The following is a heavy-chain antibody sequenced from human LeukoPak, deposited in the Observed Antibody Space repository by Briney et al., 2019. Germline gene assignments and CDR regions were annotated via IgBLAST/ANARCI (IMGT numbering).Heavy chain of an antibody. J-gene: IGHJ6*03. Sequence: PGGSLTLSCAASGFIFSNHGIHWVRQAPGMGLEWVTFIRHNGTNIFIADFVRGRFTISRDNSKNTLYLQMNSLRAEDTAVYYCAKRKYCSSTSCYNYYYYYMDVWGKGTTVTVSS. CDR1: GFIFSNHG. V-gene: IGHV3-30*02. D-gene: IGHD2-2*02. CDR3: AKRKYCSSTSCYNYYYYYMDV. CDR2: IRHNGTNI.